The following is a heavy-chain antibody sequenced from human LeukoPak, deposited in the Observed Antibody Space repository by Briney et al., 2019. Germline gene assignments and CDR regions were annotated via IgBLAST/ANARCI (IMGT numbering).Heavy chain of an antibody. V-gene: IGHV1-69*05. J-gene: IGHJ3*02. D-gene: IGHD3-22*01. Sequence: ASVKVSCKASGGTFSSYAISWVRQAPGQGLEWMGRIIPIFGTANYAQKFQGRVTITTDESTSTAYMELSSLRSEDTAVYYCASGYYDSSGYYDDVIDIWGQGTMVTVSS. CDR2: IIPIFGTA. CDR3: ASGYYDSSGYYDDVIDI. CDR1: GGTFSSYA.